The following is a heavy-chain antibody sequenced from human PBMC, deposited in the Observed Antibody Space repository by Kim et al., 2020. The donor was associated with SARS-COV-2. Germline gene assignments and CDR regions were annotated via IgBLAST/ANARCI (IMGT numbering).Heavy chain of an antibody. V-gene: IGHV3-64D*09. CDR1: GFTFSSFS. J-gene: IGHJ4*02. CDR3: LRGVGGWPAHFDY. D-gene: IGHD6-19*01. Sequence: GGSLRLSCSASGFTFSSFSMHWVRQAPGKGLEYVSTISSKGGSTYFADSVKGRFTISRDNSKNTLYLQMSSLRAEDTAVYYCLRGVGGWPAHFDYWGRGTLVTVSS. CDR2: ISSKGGST.